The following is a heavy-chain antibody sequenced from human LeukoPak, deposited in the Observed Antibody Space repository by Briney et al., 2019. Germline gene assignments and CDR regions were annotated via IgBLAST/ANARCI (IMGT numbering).Heavy chain of an antibody. D-gene: IGHD1-26*01. J-gene: IGHJ4*02. Sequence: GGSLRLSCAASGFTFSNNAMSWVRQAPGKGLERVSATSTSGGSAYYADSVKGRFTISRDNSKNTLYLQMDSLRADDTAVYYCARYSGSYYYPPAWDLWGQGTLVTVSS. CDR1: GFTFSNNA. CDR2: TSTSGGSA. V-gene: IGHV3-23*01. CDR3: ARYSGSYYYPPAWDL.